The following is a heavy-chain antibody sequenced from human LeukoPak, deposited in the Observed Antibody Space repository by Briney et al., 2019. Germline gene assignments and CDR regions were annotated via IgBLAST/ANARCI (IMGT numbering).Heavy chain of an antibody. CDR1: GGSISSDYYY. V-gene: IGHV4-30-4*08. J-gene: IGHJ4*02. CDR3: ARDDYGGY. D-gene: IGHD4-23*01. CDR2: IHHSGNT. Sequence: SQTLSLTCAVSGGSISSDYYYWSWIRQPPGKGLEWIGYIHHSGNTYYNPSLKSRLIISVDTSKNQFSLKLTSVTAADTAVYYCARDDYGGYWGQGTLVTVSS.